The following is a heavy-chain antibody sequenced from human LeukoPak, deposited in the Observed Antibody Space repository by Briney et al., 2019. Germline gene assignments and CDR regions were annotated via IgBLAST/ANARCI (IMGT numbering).Heavy chain of an antibody. Sequence: PSETLSLTCIVSGGSISSYYWSWIRQPPGKGLEWIGWIYYIGSTSYNPSLKSRVTISVDTSKNQFSLKLNSVTAADTAVYYRARGTTGWGDYDFGFVSSYFDYWGQGTLVTVSS. V-gene: IGHV4-59*01. J-gene: IGHJ4*02. D-gene: IGHD5-12*01. CDR1: GGSISSYY. CDR3: ARGTTGWGDYDFGFVSSYFDY. CDR2: IYYIGST.